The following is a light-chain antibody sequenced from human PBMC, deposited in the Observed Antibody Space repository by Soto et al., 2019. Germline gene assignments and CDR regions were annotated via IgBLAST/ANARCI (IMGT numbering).Light chain of an antibody. CDR2: DAS. CDR1: QSVSSY. CDR3: QQRSNWSIT. V-gene: IGKV3-11*01. Sequence: EIVLTHSPATLSLSPGERATLSCRASQSVSSYLAWYQQKPGQAPRLLIYDASNRATGIPARFSGSGSGTDFTLTISSLEPEDFAVYYCQQRSNWSITFGQGTRWRL. J-gene: IGKJ5*01.